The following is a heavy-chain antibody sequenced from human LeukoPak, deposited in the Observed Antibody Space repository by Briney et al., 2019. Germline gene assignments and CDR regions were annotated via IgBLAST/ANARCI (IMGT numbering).Heavy chain of an antibody. CDR1: GGSFSSYA. J-gene: IGHJ4*02. CDR3: ARDVVRGSYGDY. V-gene: IGHV1-69*04. CDR2: IIPILGIA. D-gene: IGHD1-26*01. Sequence: SVKVSCKASGGSFSSYAISWVRRAPGQGLEWMGRIIPILGIANYAQKFQGRVTITADKSTSTAYMELSSLRSEDTAAYYCARDVVRGSYGDYWGQGTLVTVSS.